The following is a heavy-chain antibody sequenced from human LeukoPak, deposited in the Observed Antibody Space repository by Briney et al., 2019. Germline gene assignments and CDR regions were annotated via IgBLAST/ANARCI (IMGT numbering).Heavy chain of an antibody. D-gene: IGHD6-19*01. CDR3: ARGAYSRGWTTFDY. CDR1: GFTFSSYA. CDR2: ISGSDGST. J-gene: IGHJ4*02. V-gene: IGHV3-23*01. Sequence: GGSLRLSCAASGFTFSSYAMSWVRQAPGEALEWVSGISGSDGSTNYADSVKGRFTISRDNSKNTLYVQMNSLRAEDTAVYYCARGAYSRGWTTFDYWGQGILVTVSS.